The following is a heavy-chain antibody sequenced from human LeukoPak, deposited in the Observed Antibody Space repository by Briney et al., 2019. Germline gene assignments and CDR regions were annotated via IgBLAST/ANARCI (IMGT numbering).Heavy chain of an antibody. J-gene: IGHJ5*02. CDR1: GFTFDDYA. V-gene: IGHV3-9*01. CDR2: ISWNSGRT. CDR3: AKYGSSSRKNWFDP. Sequence: GGSLRLSCAASGFTFDDYAMHWVRQAPGKGLERVSGISWNSGRTAFADSVKGRFTISRDNAKNSLYLQMNSLRAEDTALYYCAKYGSSSRKNWFDPWGQGTLVTVSS. D-gene: IGHD3-10*01.